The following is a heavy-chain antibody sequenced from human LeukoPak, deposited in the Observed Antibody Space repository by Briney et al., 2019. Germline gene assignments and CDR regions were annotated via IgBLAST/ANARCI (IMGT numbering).Heavy chain of an antibody. J-gene: IGHJ4*02. Sequence: PSETLSLTCTVSGGSISSYYWSWIRQPAGKGLEWIGRSYTSGSTNYNPSLKSRVTMSVDTSKNQFSLKLSSVTAADTDVYYCARDGANIAARPGIAVAGNGAYFDYWGQGTLVTVSS. D-gene: IGHD6-19*01. V-gene: IGHV4-4*07. CDR3: ARDGANIAARPGIAVAGNGAYFDY. CDR2: SYTSGST. CDR1: GGSISSYY.